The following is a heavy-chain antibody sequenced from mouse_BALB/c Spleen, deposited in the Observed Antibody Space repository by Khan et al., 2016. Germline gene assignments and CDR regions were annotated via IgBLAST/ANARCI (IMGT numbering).Heavy chain of an antibody. CDR1: GYSITSGYY. Sequence: EVQLQESGPGLVKPSQSLSLTCSVTGYSITSGYYWNWIRQFPGNKLEWMGYISYDGSNNYNPSLKNRISITRDTSKNQFFLKLNSVTTEDTATYDCARGVVATDYWGQGTTPTVSA. V-gene: IGHV3-6*02. D-gene: IGHD1-1*01. CDR2: ISYDGSN. CDR3: ARGVVATDY. J-gene: IGHJ2*01.